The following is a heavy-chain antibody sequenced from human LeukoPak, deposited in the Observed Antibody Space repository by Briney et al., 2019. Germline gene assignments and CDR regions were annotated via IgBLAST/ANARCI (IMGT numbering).Heavy chain of an antibody. Sequence: GGSLRLSCAASGFTVSSNYMSWVRQAPGKGVEWVSVIYSGGSTYYADSVKGRFTISRDNSKNTLYLQMNSLRAEDTAVYYCAKVRGGDSYYYFDYWGQGTLVTVSS. CDR2: IYSGGST. V-gene: IGHV3-53*01. CDR1: GFTVSSNY. J-gene: IGHJ4*02. D-gene: IGHD2-21*02. CDR3: AKVRGGDSYYYFDY.